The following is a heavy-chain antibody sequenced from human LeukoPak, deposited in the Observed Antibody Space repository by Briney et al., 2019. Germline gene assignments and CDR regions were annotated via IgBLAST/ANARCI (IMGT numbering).Heavy chain of an antibody. CDR1: GYTFTSYG. CDR2: MNPNSGNT. CDR3: ARVGSSWDNWFDP. D-gene: IGHD6-13*01. J-gene: IGHJ5*02. V-gene: IGHV1-8*02. Sequence: GASVKVSCKASGYTFTSYGISWVRQAPGQGLEWMGWMNPNSGNTGYAQKFQGRVTMTRNTSISTAYMELSSLRSEDTAVYYCARVGSSWDNWFDPWGQGTLVTVSS.